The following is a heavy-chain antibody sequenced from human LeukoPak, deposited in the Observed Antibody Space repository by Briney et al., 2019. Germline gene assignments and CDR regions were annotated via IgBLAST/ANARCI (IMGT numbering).Heavy chain of an antibody. CDR3: ARAYSYGSFDY. J-gene: IGHJ4*02. CDR1: GYTFTGYY. CDR2: IIPNSGGT. D-gene: IGHD5-18*01. V-gene: IGHV1-2*06. Sequence: ASVKVSCKASGYTFTGYYIHWVRQAPGQGLEWMGRIIPNSGGTNYAQKFQGRVTITRDKSISTAYMELSRLSSDDTAVYYCARAYSYGSFDYWGQGTLVTVSS.